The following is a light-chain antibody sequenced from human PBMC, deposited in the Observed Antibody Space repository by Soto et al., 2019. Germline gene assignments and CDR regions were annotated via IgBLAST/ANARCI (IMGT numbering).Light chain of an antibody. V-gene: IGKV3-11*01. Sequence: EVVVTQSPATLSLSPGESATLSCRAIHSIYTYIAWYQQKPGQPPRLLIYEASKRATGIPAGFRGSGSGTDFTLTISSLEPEDFATYYCQQRERTFGQGTRVEIK. CDR1: HSIYTY. CDR2: EAS. J-gene: IGKJ1*01. CDR3: QQRERT.